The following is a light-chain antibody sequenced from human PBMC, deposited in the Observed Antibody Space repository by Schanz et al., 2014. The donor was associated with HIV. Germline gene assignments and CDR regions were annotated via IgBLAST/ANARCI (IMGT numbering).Light chain of an antibody. V-gene: IGLV2-14*03. CDR1: NTDIGHYNY. CDR3: SSYTSSSTYV. CDR2: DVS. J-gene: IGLJ1*01. Sequence: QSALTQPASVSGSLGQAITISCTGTNTDIGHYNYVSWYQQHPGKAPKLMIYDVSNRPSGVSDRFSGSKSGNTASLTISGLQAEDEADYYCSSYTSSSTYVFGTGTKLTVL.